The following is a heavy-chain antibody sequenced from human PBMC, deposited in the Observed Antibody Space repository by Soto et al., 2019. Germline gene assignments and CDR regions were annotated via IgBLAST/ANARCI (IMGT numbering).Heavy chain of an antibody. Sequence: GGSLRLSCAASGFTFSSYSMNWVRQAPGKGLEWVSSISSSSSYIYYADSVKGRFTISRDNAKNSLYLQMNSLRAEDTAVYYCARVRGFGELLAEYFQHWGQGTLVTVSS. J-gene: IGHJ1*01. CDR1: GFTFSSYS. D-gene: IGHD3-10*01. CDR2: ISSSSSYI. CDR3: ARVRGFGELLAEYFQH. V-gene: IGHV3-21*01.